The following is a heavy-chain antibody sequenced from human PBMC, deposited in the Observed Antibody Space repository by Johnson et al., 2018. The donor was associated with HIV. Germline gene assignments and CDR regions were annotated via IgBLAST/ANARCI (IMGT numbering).Heavy chain of an antibody. CDR3: ARDHRAYCGGDCYSDAFDI. CDR2: IKQDGSEK. CDR1: GFTFSSYW. V-gene: IGHV3-7*05. D-gene: IGHD2-21*02. J-gene: IGHJ3*02. Sequence: VQLVESGGGLVQPGGSQRLSCAASGFTFSSYWMSWVRQAPGKGLGWVANIKQDGSEKYYVDSVKGRFTISRDNAKNSLYLQMNSLRAEDTSVYYCARDHRAYCGGDCYSDAFDIWGQGTMVTVSS.